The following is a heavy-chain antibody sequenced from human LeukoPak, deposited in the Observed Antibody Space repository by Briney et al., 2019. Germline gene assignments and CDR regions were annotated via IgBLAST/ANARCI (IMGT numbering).Heavy chain of an antibody. CDR1: GGSINSYY. J-gene: IGHJ3*01. Sequence: SETLSLTCTVPGGSINSYYWNWVRQPPGRGLEWIGFVSDSGSTSYNPSLKSRVTISVDTSKNQFSLKLSPVTAADTAVYYCARRDAFDFWGQGTVVTVSS. V-gene: IGHV4-59*01. CDR3: ARRDAFDF. CDR2: VSDSGST.